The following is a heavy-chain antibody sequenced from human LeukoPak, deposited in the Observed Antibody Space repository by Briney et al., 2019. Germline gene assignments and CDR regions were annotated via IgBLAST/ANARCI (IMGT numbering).Heavy chain of an antibody. Sequence: VASVKVSCKASGYTFTGYYMHWVRQAPGQGLEWMGWINPNSGGTNYAQKFQGRVTMTTDTSTSTAYMEVRSLRSDDTAVYYCAIVSGSHRADYFGHWGQGTLVTVSS. CDR2: INPNSGGT. D-gene: IGHD1-26*01. CDR3: AIVSGSHRADYFGH. V-gene: IGHV1-2*02. J-gene: IGHJ4*02. CDR1: GYTFTGYY.